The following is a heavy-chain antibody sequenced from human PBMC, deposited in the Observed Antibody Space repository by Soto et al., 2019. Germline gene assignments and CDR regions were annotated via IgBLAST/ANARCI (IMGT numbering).Heavy chain of an antibody. V-gene: IGHV3-30-3*01. CDR2: ISYDGSNK. Sequence: QVQLVESGGGVVQPGRSLRLSCAASGFTFSSYAMHWVRQAPGKGLEWVAVISYDGSNKYYADSVKGRFTISRDNSKNTLYLQMNSLRAEDTAVYYCARDSLWCSGWSDYWGQGTLVTVSS. D-gene: IGHD6-19*01. CDR1: GFTFSSYA. J-gene: IGHJ4*02. CDR3: ARDSLWCSGWSDY.